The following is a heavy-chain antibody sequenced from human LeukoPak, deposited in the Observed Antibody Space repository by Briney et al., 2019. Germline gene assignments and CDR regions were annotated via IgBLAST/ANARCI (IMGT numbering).Heavy chain of an antibody. Sequence: SETLSLTCVVYGGSFSGYYWGWIRQPPGKGLEWIGSIYYSGSTYYNPSLKSRVTISVDTSKNQFSLKLSSVTAADTAVYYCARDYYDSSGRLMPLDYWGQGTLVTVSS. CDR1: GGSFSGYY. CDR3: ARDYYDSSGRLMPLDY. D-gene: IGHD3-22*01. V-gene: IGHV4-39*01. CDR2: IYYSGST. J-gene: IGHJ4*02.